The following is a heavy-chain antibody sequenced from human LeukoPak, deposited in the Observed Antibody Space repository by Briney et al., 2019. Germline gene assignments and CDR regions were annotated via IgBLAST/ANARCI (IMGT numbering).Heavy chain of an antibody. D-gene: IGHD6-6*01. CDR1: GSSISSYY. J-gene: IGHJ4*02. CDR3: ARQDSSSAALDY. V-gene: IGHV4-59*08. Sequence: SETLSPTCTVSGSSISSYYWSWLRQPPAKGLEWIGYIYYSGSTNYNPSLKSRVTISVDTSKNQFSLKLSSVTAADTAVYYCARQDSSSAALDYWGQGTLVTVSS. CDR2: IYYSGST.